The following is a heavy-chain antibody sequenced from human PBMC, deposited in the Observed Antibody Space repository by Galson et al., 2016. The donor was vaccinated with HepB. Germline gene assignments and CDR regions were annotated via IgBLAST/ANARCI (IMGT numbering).Heavy chain of an antibody. J-gene: IGHJ5*02. CDR1: GFILAKYG. CDR2: IRIRGYGSTT. V-gene: IGHV3-49*03. D-gene: IGHD5-18*01. Sequence: SLRLSCASSGFILAKYGVTWIRQAPGKGLEWLAFIRIRGYGSTTEYAASVKDRINISRDDAKGVAYLQINSLRIEDTGSYYCARAPLGYTYGYADLWGKGTLVTV. CDR3: ARAPLGYTYGYADL.